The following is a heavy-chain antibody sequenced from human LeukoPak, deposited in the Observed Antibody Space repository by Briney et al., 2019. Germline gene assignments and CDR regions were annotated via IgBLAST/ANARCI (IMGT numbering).Heavy chain of an antibody. Sequence: GESLKISCNVSGYTFNNYWIGWVRQMPGKGLEWVGIIYPADSETRYSPSFQGQVTMSVDKSISTAYLQWSSLKASDTAMYYCARKISGSYYGLDYWGQGTLVTVSS. CDR2: IYPADSET. J-gene: IGHJ4*02. CDR1: GYTFNNYW. CDR3: ARKISGSYYGLDY. V-gene: IGHV5-51*01. D-gene: IGHD1-26*01.